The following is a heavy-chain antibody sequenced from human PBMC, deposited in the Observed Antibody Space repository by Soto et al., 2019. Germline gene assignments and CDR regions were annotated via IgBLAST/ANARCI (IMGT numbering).Heavy chain of an antibody. CDR3: AHRRPYSNSPEYFFDY. CDR1: GFSLSTSGVD. J-gene: IGHJ4*02. Sequence: QITLKESGPTLVKPTQTLTLTCTFSGFSLSTSGVDVGWIRQPPGKALEWLALIYWDDDKRYSPSLKSRLTITKDTSKNQVVLTMTNKYPLDTATYYCAHRRPYSNSPEYFFDYWGQGTLVTVSS. CDR2: IYWDDDK. V-gene: IGHV2-5*02. D-gene: IGHD6-6*01.